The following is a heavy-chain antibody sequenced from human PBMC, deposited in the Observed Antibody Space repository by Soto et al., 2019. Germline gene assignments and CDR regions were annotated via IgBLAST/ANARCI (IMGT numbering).Heavy chain of an antibody. CDR3: ARDRAAAPDGMDV. CDR1: GFTFSSYS. Sequence: GGSLRLSCAASGFTFSSYSMNWVRQAPGKGLEWVSYISPSSSTIYYADSVKGRFTISRDNAKNSLYLQMNSLRAEDTAVYYCARDRAAAPDGMDVWGQGTTVTVSS. V-gene: IGHV3-48*04. D-gene: IGHD6-13*01. J-gene: IGHJ6*02. CDR2: ISPSSSTI.